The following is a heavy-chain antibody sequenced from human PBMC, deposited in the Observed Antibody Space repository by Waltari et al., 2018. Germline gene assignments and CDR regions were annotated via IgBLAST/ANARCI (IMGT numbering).Heavy chain of an antibody. CDR3: ARAYYDSSGYYSFDY. D-gene: IGHD3-22*01. Sequence: EVQLVGSGGGLVKPGGSLRLSCAASGFTFSSYSMNWVRQAPGKGLEGVSSISSSSSYIYFADSVKGRFTISRDNAKNSLYLQMNSLRAEDTAVYYCARAYYDSSGYYSFDYWGQGTLVTVSS. CDR2: ISSSSSYI. J-gene: IGHJ4*02. CDR1: GFTFSSYS. V-gene: IGHV3-21*01.